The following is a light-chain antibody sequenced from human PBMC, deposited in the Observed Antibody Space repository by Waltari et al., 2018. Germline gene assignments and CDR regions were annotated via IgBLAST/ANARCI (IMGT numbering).Light chain of an antibody. V-gene: IGLV6-57*02. CDR3: QSYDGDRSWV. Sequence: FILTQSHSVSESPGRTVTISCSGSGGSFATNYVQWYQQRPGSAPTTVIYAVNQRPPGGPDPFSGSVDSSSNSASLTISGLQTEDEADYYCQSYDGDRSWVFGGGTKLTVL. CDR2: AVN. CDR1: GGSFATNY. J-gene: IGLJ3*02.